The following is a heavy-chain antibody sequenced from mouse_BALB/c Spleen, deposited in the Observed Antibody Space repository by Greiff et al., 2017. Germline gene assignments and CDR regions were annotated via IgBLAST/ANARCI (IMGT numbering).Heavy chain of an antibody. J-gene: IGHJ2*01. V-gene: IGHV1S137*01. D-gene: IGHD1-1*02. CDR1: GYTFTDYA. CDR2: ISTYYGDA. CDR3: ARDGRPYFDY. Sequence: VKLQESGAELVRPGVSVKISCKGSGYTFTDYAMHWVKQSHAKSLEWIGVISTYYGDASYNQKFKGKATMTVDKSSSTAYMELARLTSEDSAIYYCARDGRPYFDYWGQGTTLTVSS.